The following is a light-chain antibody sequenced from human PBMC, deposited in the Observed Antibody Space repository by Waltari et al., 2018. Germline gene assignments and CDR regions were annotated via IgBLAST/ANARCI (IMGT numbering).Light chain of an antibody. J-gene: IGKJ2*01. CDR2: GVS. V-gene: IGKV3D-15*01. CDR3: HHYSNWPMYT. CDR1: QSVANN. Sequence: EFVMTQSPATLSVSPGGRVTPSCRASQSVANNLAWYRQAPGQAPRLLVYGVSTRATGIPARFIGSGSGTDFTLTISNLQTEDFAVYFCHHYSNWPMYTFGQGTKLEI.